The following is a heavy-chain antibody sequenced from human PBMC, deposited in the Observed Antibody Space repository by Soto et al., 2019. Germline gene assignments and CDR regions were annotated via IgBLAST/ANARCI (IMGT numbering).Heavy chain of an antibody. V-gene: IGHV3-23*01. CDR1: GFTFSSYS. CDR3: ARLGGYNEIDF. J-gene: IGHJ4*02. Sequence: GGSLRLSCAASGFTFSSYSMSWVRQAPGKGLEWVSGFRSSGDDGTTYYADSVKGRFTISRDNGENMLYLQMNSLRVEDTAVYYCARLGGYNEIDFWGQGTLVTVSS. D-gene: IGHD5-12*01. CDR2: FRSSGDDGTT.